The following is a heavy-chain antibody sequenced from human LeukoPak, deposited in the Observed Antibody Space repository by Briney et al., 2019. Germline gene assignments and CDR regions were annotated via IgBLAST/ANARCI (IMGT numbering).Heavy chain of an antibody. Sequence: GGSLRLSCAASGFSFSSYNMNWVRQAPGKGLEWVSSISSSTGYIYYADSVKGRFTISRDNAKNSLYLQMNSLGAEDTAVYYCARPRGYDILTGSLYWGQGTLVTVSS. CDR2: ISSSTGYI. CDR1: GFSFSSYN. CDR3: ARPRGYDILTGSLY. J-gene: IGHJ4*02. V-gene: IGHV3-21*01. D-gene: IGHD3-9*01.